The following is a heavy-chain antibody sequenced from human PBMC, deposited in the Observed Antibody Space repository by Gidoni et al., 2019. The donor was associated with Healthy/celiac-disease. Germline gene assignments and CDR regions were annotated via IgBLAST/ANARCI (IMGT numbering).Heavy chain of an antibody. CDR1: GYTFTSYY. D-gene: IGHD6-13*01. V-gene: IGHV1-46*01. CDR3: ARDGLGIAAAGTSAN. J-gene: IGHJ4*02. Sequence: QVQLVQSGAEVKTPAASVKVSCKASGYTFTSYYMHWVRQAPGQGLEWMGIINPSGGSTSYAQKFQGRVTMTRDTSTSTVYMELSSLRSEDTAVYYCARDGLGIAAAGTSANWGQGTLVTVSS. CDR2: INPSGGST.